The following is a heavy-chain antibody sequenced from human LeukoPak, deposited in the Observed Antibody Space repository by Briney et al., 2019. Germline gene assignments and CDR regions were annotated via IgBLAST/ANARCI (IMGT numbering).Heavy chain of an antibody. CDR3: ARDRFNAAGGAYYYMDV. J-gene: IGHJ6*03. D-gene: IGHD3-16*01. CDR1: GYTFTGYY. V-gene: IGHV1-2*06. Sequence: ASVKVSCKASGYTFTGYYMHWVRQAPGQGLEWMGRINPNSGGTNYAQKFQGRVTMTRDTSISTAYMELSRLRSDHTAVYYCARDRFNAAGGAYYYMDVWGKGTTVTVSS. CDR2: INPNSGGT.